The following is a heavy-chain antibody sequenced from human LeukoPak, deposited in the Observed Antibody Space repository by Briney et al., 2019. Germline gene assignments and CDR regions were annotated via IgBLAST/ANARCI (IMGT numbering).Heavy chain of an antibody. CDR3: AREGIAVAGAFDY. D-gene: IGHD6-19*01. Sequence: SETLSLTCTVSGGSISSGSYYWSWIRQPAGKGLEWIGRIYTSGSTNYNPSLKSRVTISVDTSKNQFSLKLSSVTAADTAVYYCAREGIAVAGAFDYWGQGNLVTVSS. CDR1: GGSISSGSYY. CDR2: IYTSGST. J-gene: IGHJ4*02. V-gene: IGHV4-61*02.